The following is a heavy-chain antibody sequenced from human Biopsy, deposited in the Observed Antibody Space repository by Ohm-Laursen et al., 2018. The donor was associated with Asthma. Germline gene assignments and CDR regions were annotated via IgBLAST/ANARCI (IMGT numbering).Heavy chain of an antibody. CDR3: ARAAITGIRGWFDP. V-gene: IGHV4-34*01. CDR1: GGYLTGHY. J-gene: IGHJ5*02. D-gene: IGHD1-20*01. Sequence: PGTLYLTCTVYGGYLTGHYWNWIRQPPGKGLEWIGEIDQSGYTNYNPSLKSRVTISADTSKNQFHLNLSSVTAADTAVYFCARAAITGIRGWFDPWGQGTQVTVSS. CDR2: IDQSGYT.